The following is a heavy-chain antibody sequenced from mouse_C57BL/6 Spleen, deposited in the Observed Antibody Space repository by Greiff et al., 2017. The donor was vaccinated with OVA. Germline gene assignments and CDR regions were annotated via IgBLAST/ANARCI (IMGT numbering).Heavy chain of an antibody. Sequence: VQLQQPGAELVMPGASVKLSCKASGYTFTSYCMHWVKQRPGQGLEWIGEIDPSDSYTNYNQKFKGKSTLTVDKSSSTAYMQLSSLTSEDSAVYYCARGDGNSFFDYWGQGTTLTVSS. J-gene: IGHJ2*01. D-gene: IGHD2-1*01. V-gene: IGHV1-69*01. CDR2: IDPSDSYT. CDR3: ARGDGNSFFDY. CDR1: GYTFTSYC.